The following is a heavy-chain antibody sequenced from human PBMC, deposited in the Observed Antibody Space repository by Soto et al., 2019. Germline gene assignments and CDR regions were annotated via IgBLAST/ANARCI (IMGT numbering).Heavy chain of an antibody. CDR3: AKVPYDFWSGYYPPLYFDY. Sequence: EVQLLESGGGLVQPGGSLRLSCAASGFTFSSYVMSWVRQAPGKGLEWVSGISGSGGSTYYADSVKGRFTISRDTSKTTLYLQMNSLRAEDTAVYYCAKVPYDFWSGYYPPLYFDYWGQGTLVTVSS. CDR1: GFTFSSYV. V-gene: IGHV3-23*01. D-gene: IGHD3-3*01. CDR2: ISGSGGST. J-gene: IGHJ4*02.